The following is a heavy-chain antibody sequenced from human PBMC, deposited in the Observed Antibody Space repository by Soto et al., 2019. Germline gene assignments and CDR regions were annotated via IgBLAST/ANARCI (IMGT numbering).Heavy chain of an antibody. CDR3: ARWGTTGGFDL. CDR2: TSYDGNNK. J-gene: IGHJ4*02. V-gene: IGHV3-30*19. Sequence: QLQLVESGGGVVQPGTSLRLSCAASGFRFKSFVMHWVRQAPGKGLDWVAFTSYDGNNKEYGDSVKGRFTVSRDNSQNTLHLQMDFLRPEDTALYYCARWGTTGGFDLWGQGTLVSVSS. CDR1: GFRFKSFV. D-gene: IGHD3-16*01.